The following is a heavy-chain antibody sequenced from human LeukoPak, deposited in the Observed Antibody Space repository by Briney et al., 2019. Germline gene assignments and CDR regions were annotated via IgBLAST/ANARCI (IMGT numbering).Heavy chain of an antibody. Sequence: GGSLRLSCAASGFTFSSYWMHWVRQAPGKGLEWVSSISSSSSYIYYADSVKGRFTISRDNAKNSLYLQMNSLRAEDTAVYYCAREGQQLADYYYYGMDVWGQGTTVTVSS. V-gene: IGHV3-21*01. CDR2: ISSSSSYI. CDR3: AREGQQLADYYYYGMDV. CDR1: GFTFSSYW. D-gene: IGHD6-13*01. J-gene: IGHJ6*02.